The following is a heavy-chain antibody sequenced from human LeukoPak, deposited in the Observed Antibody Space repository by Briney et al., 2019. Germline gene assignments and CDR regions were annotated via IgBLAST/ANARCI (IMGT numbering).Heavy chain of an antibody. V-gene: IGHV3-21*01. CDR3: AELGITIIGGV. Sequence: GGSLRLSCAASGFTFSSYSMNWVRQAPGKGLEWVSSISSSSSYIYYADSVKGRFTISRDNAKNSLYLQMNSLRAEDTAVYYCAELGITIIGGVWGKGTTVTISS. CDR1: GFTFSSYS. J-gene: IGHJ6*04. CDR2: ISSSSSYI. D-gene: IGHD3-10*02.